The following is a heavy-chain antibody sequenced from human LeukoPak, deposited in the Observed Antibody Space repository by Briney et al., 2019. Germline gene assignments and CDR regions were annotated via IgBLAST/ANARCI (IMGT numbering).Heavy chain of an antibody. D-gene: IGHD3-3*01. J-gene: IGHJ6*02. V-gene: IGHV3-23*01. CDR2: ISGSGGST. CDR3: AKDLRFSDFWSGYYYYYYGMDV. CDR1: GFTFSSYA. Sequence: GGSLRLSCAASGFTFSSYAMSWVRQAPGKGLEWVSAISGSGGSTYYADSVKGRFTISRDNSKNTLYLQMNSLRAEDTAVYYCAKDLRFSDFWSGYYYYYYGMDVWGQGTTVTVSS.